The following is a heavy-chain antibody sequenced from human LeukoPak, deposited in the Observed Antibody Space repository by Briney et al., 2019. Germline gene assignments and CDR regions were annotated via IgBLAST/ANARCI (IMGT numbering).Heavy chain of an antibody. V-gene: IGHV3-21*01. D-gene: IGHD5-24*01. CDR1: GFTFSSYA. CDR2: ISSSSNYI. Sequence: GGPLRLSCAASGFTFSSYAMSWVRQAPGKGLEWVSSISSSSNYIYYADSVKGRFTISRDNAKNSLYLQMNSPRAKDTAVYYCARADGDGYNSLDYWGQGTLVTVSS. J-gene: IGHJ4*02. CDR3: ARADGDGYNSLDY.